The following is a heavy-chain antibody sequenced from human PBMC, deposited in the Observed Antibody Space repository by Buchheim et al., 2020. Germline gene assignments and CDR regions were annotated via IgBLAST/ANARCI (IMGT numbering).Heavy chain of an antibody. CDR1: GGSISSGAYY. D-gene: IGHD4-17*01. V-gene: IGHV4-31*03. CDR2: IYYSGGT. J-gene: IGHJ3*02. CDR3: ARSGRYGHYGGVDDAFDI. Sequence: QVQLQESGPGLVKPSQTLSLTCTVSGGSISSGAYYWTWIRQHPGKGLEYIGYIYYSGGTYYNPSLKSRVTMSLDTSKNQFSLKLTSVTAADTALYYCARSGRYGHYGGVDDAFDIWGQGT.